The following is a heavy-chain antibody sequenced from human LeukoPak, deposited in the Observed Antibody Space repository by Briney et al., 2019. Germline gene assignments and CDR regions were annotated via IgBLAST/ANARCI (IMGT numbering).Heavy chain of an antibody. Sequence: GGSLRLSCAASGFTFSNVWMSWVRQAPGKGLEWVGRIKNKADAGTAEYAAPVKGRFTVSRDDSKNTVYLQMSSLETEDTAMYYCTTEGLPGSFDYWGQGTLVTVSS. CDR1: GFTFSNVW. CDR2: IKNKADAGTA. J-gene: IGHJ4*02. CDR3: TTEGLPGSFDY. V-gene: IGHV3-15*01. D-gene: IGHD4-11*01.